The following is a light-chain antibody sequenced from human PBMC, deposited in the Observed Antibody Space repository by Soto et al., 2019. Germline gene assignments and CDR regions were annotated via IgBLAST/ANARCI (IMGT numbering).Light chain of an antibody. Sequence: EIEMTQSPATLSVSPGERATLSCRASQGIGSTLAWYQQKPGQTPRLLIYGASTRATGVPARFSGSGSGTEFTLTITSLQSEDFAVYYCQRYNNWPLTFGGGTKVDIK. CDR1: QGIGST. V-gene: IGKV3-15*01. J-gene: IGKJ4*01. CDR3: QRYNNWPLT. CDR2: GAS.